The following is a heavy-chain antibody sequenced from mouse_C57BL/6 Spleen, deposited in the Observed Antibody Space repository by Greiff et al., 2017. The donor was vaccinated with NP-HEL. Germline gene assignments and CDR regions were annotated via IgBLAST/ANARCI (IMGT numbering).Heavy chain of an antibody. D-gene: IGHD2-1*01. CDR2: IYPGDGDT. CDR3: ASLYYGNYEGAMDY. CDR1: GYAFSSSW. V-gene: IGHV1-82*01. J-gene: IGHJ4*01. Sequence: QVQLQQSGPELVKPGASVKISCKASGYAFSSSWMNWVKQRPGKGLEWIGRIYPGDGDTNYNGKFKGKATLTADKSSSTAYLQLSSLTSEDSAVYFCASLYYGNYEGAMDYWGQGTSVTVSS.